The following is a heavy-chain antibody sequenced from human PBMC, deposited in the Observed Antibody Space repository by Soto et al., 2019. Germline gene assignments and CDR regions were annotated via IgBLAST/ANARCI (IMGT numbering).Heavy chain of an antibody. J-gene: IGHJ6*02. V-gene: IGHV4-34*01. CDR1: GGSFSGYY. D-gene: IGHD6-13*01. Sequence: SETLSLTCAVYGGSFSGYYWSWIRQPPGKGLEWIGEINHSGSTNYNPSLKSRVTISVDTSKNQFSLKLSSVTAADTAVYYCARGKYSSSWYGYGMDVWGQGTTVTVSS. CDR3: ARGKYSSSWYGYGMDV. CDR2: INHSGST.